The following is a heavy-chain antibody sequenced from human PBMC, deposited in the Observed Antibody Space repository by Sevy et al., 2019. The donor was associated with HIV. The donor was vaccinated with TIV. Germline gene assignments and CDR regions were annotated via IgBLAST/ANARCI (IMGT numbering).Heavy chain of an antibody. CDR3: ARERVRGNIVGAAGFDP. D-gene: IGHD1-26*01. Sequence: ASVKVSCKASGYTFTSYGISWVRQAPGQGLEWMGWISAYNGNTNYAQKLQGRVTMTTDTSTSTAYMELRSLRSDDTAVYYCARERVRGNIVGAAGFDPWGQGTLVTVSS. CDR1: GYTFTSYG. J-gene: IGHJ5*02. CDR2: ISAYNGNT. V-gene: IGHV1-18*01.